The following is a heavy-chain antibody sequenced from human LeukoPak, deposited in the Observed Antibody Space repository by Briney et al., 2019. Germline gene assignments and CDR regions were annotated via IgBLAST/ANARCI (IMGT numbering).Heavy chain of an antibody. J-gene: IGHJ4*02. CDR2: ISGSGGST. Sequence: GGSLRPSCAASGFTFSSYAMSWVRQAPGKGLEWVSAISGSGGSTYYADSVKGRFTISRDNSKNTLYLQMNSLRAEDTAVYYCAKVRGYSYGYAYWGQGTLVTVSS. V-gene: IGHV3-23*01. CDR3: AKVRGYSYGYAY. D-gene: IGHD5-18*01. CDR1: GFTFSSYA.